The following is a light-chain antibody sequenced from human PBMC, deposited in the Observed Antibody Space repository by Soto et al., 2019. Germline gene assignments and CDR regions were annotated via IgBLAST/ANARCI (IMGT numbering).Light chain of an antibody. J-gene: IGLJ1*01. CDR1: SSNIGAGYD. Sequence: QSVLTQPPSVSGAPGQRVTISCTGSSSNIGAGYDVHWYQQLPGTAPKLLIYGNSNRPSGVPDRFSGSKSGTSASLAITGLQAEDEVDYYCQSYDSSLSVFGTGTKLTVL. CDR3: QSYDSSLSV. CDR2: GNS. V-gene: IGLV1-40*01.